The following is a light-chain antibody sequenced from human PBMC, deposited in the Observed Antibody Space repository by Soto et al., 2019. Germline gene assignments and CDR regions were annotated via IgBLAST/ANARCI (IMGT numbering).Light chain of an antibody. CDR1: QGISNY. J-gene: IGKJ4*01. CDR3: QQANSFPLT. CDR2: DAS. V-gene: IGKV1-33*01. Sequence: DIQVTQAPASLSASGGDRVTITYRASQGISNYLNWYQQKPGKAPKLLIYDASNLETGVPSRFSGSGSGTDFTLTISSLQPEDFATYYCQQANSFPLTFGGGTKVDIK.